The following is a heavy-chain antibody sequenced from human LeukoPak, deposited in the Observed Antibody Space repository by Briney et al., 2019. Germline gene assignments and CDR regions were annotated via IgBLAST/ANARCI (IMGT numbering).Heavy chain of an antibody. J-gene: IGHJ4*02. D-gene: IGHD3-22*01. CDR1: GYSFTSYW. CDR3: ATSQIYDSSGYQPKYLDY. V-gene: IGHV5-51*01. Sequence: GESLKISCKGSGYSFTSYWIGWVRQMPGKGLEWVGIIYPGDSDTRYSPSFQGQVTISADKSISTAYLQWSSLKASDTAMYYCATSQIYDSSGYQPKYLDYWGQGTLVTVSS. CDR2: IYPGDSDT.